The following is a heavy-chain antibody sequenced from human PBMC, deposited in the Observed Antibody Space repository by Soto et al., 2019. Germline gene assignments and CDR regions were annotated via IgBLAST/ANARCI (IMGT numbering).Heavy chain of an antibody. D-gene: IGHD3-3*01. CDR2: ISFSGST. J-gene: IGHJ3*01. CDR3: ARGGVNGLPGAFDV. Sequence: QVQLQESGPGLVKPSETLSLTCTVSGVSISGYYWSWIRQSPGRGLEWIGYISFSGSTNYNPSPKGRVTISLDTSKNQVHLKLSSVTAADTAMSYCARGGVNGLPGAFDVWGPGATVTVSS. CDR1: GVSISGYY. V-gene: IGHV4-59*01.